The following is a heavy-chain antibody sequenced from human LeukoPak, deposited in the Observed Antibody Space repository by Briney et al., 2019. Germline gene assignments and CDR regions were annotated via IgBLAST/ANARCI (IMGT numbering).Heavy chain of an antibody. J-gene: IGHJ3*01. CDR3: ARLSRHIAADSDAFDV. V-gene: IGHV5-51*01. CDR2: IYPGDSDT. D-gene: IGHD6-13*01. CDR1: GYSFTSYW. Sequence: HGESLKISCKGSGYSFTSYWIGWVRQMPGKGLEWMGIIYPGDSDTRYSPSFQGQVTISADKSISTAYLQWSSLKASDTAMYYCARLSRHIAADSDAFDVWGQGTMVTVSS.